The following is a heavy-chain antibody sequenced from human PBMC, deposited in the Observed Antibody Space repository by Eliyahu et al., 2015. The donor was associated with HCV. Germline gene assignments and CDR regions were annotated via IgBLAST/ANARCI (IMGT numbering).Heavy chain of an antibody. J-gene: IGHJ5*02. V-gene: IGHV4-59*01. CDR2: SHYSGST. CDR1: GGSISSYY. D-gene: IGHD6-19*01. Sequence: PGLVKPSETLSLTCSVSGGSISSYYWSWIRQPPGKGLEWIAYSHYSGSTNYNPPLKSRVTISVDTSKNQFSLKLTSVTAADTAVYYCASGGGGIAVAGTGGWFDPWGQGTLVTVSS. CDR3: ASGGGGIAVAGTGGWFDP.